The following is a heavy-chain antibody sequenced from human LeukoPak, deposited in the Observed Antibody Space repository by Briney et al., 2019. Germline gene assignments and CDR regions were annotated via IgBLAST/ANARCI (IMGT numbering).Heavy chain of an antibody. J-gene: IGHJ6*02. CDR2: ISGSGGST. CDR1: GFTFSSYS. CDR3: AKDLSPLYYYYGMDV. V-gene: IGHV3-23*01. Sequence: GGSLRLSCAASGFTFSSYSMSWVRQAPGKGLEWVSGISGSGGSTYYADSVKGRFTISRDNSKNTLYLQMNSLSAEDTAVYYCAKDLSPLYYYYGMDVWGQGTTVTVSS.